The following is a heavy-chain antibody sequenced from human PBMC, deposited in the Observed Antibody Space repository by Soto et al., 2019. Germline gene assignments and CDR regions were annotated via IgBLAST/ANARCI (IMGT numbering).Heavy chain of an antibody. V-gene: IGHV3-49*03. J-gene: IGHJ5*02. CDR3: TRAFCWYCSSTGWFDP. D-gene: IGHD2-2*01. CDR2: IRSKAYGGTT. CDR1: GFTFGDYA. Sequence: GGSLRLSCTASGFTFGDYAMSWFRQAPGKGLEWVGFIRSKAYGGTTEYAASVKGRFTISRDDSKSIAYLQMNSLKTEDTAVYYCTRAFCWYCSSTGWFDPWGQGTLVTVSS.